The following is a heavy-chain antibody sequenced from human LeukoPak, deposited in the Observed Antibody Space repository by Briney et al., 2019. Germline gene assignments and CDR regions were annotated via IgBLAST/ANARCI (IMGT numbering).Heavy chain of an antibody. J-gene: IGHJ6*03. D-gene: IGHD6-19*01. V-gene: IGHV4-39*01. CDR2: IYYSGST. CDR1: GGSISSGIYY. Sequence: SETLSLTCTVSGGSISSGIYYWGWIRQPPGKGLEWIGCIYYSGSTYYNPSLKSRVTISVDTSKKQFSLKLSSVTAADTTVYYCARLVSSGWLDYYYYYMDVWGKGTTVTVSS. CDR3: ARLVSSGWLDYYYYYMDV.